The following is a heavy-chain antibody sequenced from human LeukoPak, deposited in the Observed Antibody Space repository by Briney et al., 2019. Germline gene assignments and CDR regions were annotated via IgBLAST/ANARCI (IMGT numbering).Heavy chain of an antibody. J-gene: IGHJ5*02. Sequence: SETLSLTCTVSGGSISSYYWSWIRQPPGKGLEWIGYIYYSGSTNYNPSLKSRVTISVDTSKNQFSLKLSFVTAADTAVYYCARGQIVVVITPYNWFDPWGRGTLVTVSS. D-gene: IGHD3-22*01. CDR1: GGSISSYY. V-gene: IGHV4-59*12. CDR2: IYYSGST. CDR3: ARGQIVVVITPYNWFDP.